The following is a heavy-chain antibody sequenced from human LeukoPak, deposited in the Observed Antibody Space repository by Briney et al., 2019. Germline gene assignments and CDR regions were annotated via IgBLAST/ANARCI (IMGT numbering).Heavy chain of an antibody. CDR2: ISDSGDDT. CDR3: LKVGGGGGWYWSP. D-gene: IGHD6-19*01. Sequence: GGSLRLSCTGSGFTFRNYVMSTVRQAPGNQLKGGSGISDSGDDTEYADSVKGRFTISRDNSKKTLCLQMNILRVEEPAGSYCLKVGGGGGWYWSPWGQETLVTVSS. CDR1: GFTFRNYV. V-gene: IGHV3-23*01. J-gene: IGHJ5*02.